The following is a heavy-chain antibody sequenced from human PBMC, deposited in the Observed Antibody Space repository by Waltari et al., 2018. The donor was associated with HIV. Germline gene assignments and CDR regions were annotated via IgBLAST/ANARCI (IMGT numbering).Heavy chain of an antibody. V-gene: IGHV3-9*01. CDR1: GFTFDDYA. D-gene: IGHD6-19*01. CDR3: AKDLAPYGSHGWSLDY. CDR2: SSWNSGSI. Sequence: EVQLVESGGGLVQPGRSLRLSCAASGFTFDDYAMHWVRQAPGKGLEWFSGSSWNSGSIGYADSVKGRFTISRDNAKNSLYLQMNSLRAEDTALYYCAKDLAPYGSHGWSLDYWGQGTLVTVSS. J-gene: IGHJ4*02.